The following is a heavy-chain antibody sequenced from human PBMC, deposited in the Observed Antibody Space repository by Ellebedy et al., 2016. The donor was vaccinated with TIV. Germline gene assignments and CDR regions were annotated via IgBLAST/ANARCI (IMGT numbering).Heavy chain of an antibody. Sequence: MPSETLSLTCTVSGGSISSGGYYWSWIRQHPGKGLEWIGYIYYSGSTYCNPSLKTRLTLSADPSKNQLSLRLSSVTAADTAVYYCARTFSPHCSSGVCYMAYYFDYWGQGTLVTVSS. J-gene: IGHJ4*02. V-gene: IGHV4-31*03. CDR3: ARTFSPHCSSGVCYMAYYFDY. CDR1: GGSISSGGYY. D-gene: IGHD2-8*01. CDR2: IYYSGST.